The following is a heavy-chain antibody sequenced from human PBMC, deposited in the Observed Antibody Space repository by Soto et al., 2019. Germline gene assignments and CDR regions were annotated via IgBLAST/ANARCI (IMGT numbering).Heavy chain of an antibody. V-gene: IGHV4-34*01. CDR1: GGSFSGYY. CDR3: ATKDSSGYYYAH. J-gene: IGHJ4*02. D-gene: IGHD3-22*01. CDR2: INHSGST. Sequence: PSETLSLTCAVYGGSFSGYYWSWIRQPPGKGLEWIGEINHSGSTNYNPSLKSRVTVSVDTSKNQFSLKLSSVTAADTAVYYCATKDSSGYYYAHWGQGTLVTVS.